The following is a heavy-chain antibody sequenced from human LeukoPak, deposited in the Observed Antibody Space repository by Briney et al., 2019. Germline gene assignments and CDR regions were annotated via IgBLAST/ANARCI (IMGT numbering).Heavy chain of an antibody. V-gene: IGHV1-46*01. D-gene: IGHD3-3*01. J-gene: IGHJ4*02. CDR3: ASQRETIFGVVDLDY. CDR1: GYTFTSYY. Sequence: ASVKFSCKASGYTFTSYYMHWVRQAPGQGLEWMGIINPSGGSTSYAQKFQGRVTMTRDTSTSTVYMELSSLRSEDTAVYYCASQRETIFGVVDLDYWGQGTLVTVSS. CDR2: INPSGGST.